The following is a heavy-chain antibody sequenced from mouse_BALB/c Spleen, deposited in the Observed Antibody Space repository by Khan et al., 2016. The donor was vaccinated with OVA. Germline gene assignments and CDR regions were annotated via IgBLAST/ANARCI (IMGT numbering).Heavy chain of an antibody. V-gene: IGHV5-6*01. CDR1: GFTFSTYG. CDR2: INTGGASN. J-gene: IGHJ3*01. CDR3: ARLAYYYNSERGAY. Sequence: EVELVESGGDFVRPGGSLKLSCAASGFTFSTYGMSWVRQTPDKRLEWVATINTGGASNYYPDTVTGRFTMTRNKAKNTLYLKLSSLKSENIAIYYCARLAYYYNSERGAYWGRGTLLTVSA. D-gene: IGHD1-1*01.